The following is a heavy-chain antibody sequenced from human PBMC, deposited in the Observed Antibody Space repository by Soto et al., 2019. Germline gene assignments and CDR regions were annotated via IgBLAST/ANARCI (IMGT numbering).Heavy chain of an antibody. CDR1: GYTLTELS. CDR3: GSNNVDTASKEYFQH. J-gene: IGHJ1*01. D-gene: IGHD5-18*01. Sequence: ASVKVSCKVSGYTLTELSMHWVRQAPGKGLEWMGGFDPEDGETIYAQKFQGRVTMTEDTSTDTAYMELSSLRSEDTAVYYCGSNNVDTASKEYFQHWGQGTLVTVSS. V-gene: IGHV1-24*01. CDR2: FDPEDGET.